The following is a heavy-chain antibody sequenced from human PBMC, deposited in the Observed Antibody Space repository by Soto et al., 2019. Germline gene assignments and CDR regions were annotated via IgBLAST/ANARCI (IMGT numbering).Heavy chain of an antibody. CDR1: GYTFTGYY. J-gene: IGHJ6*02. V-gene: IGHV1-2*02. CDR3: ARVGGSTPAAIPDYYYYGMDV. Sequence: GASGKVSCKASGYTFTGYYMHWVRQAPGQGLEWMGWINPNSGGTNYAQKFQGRVTMTRDTSISTAYMEPSRLRSDDTAVYYCARVGGSTPAAIPDYYYYGMDVWGQGTTVTVSS. D-gene: IGHD2-2*01. CDR2: INPNSGGT.